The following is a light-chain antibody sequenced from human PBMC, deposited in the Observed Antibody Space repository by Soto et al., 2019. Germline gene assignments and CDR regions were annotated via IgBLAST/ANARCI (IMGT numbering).Light chain of an antibody. CDR3: SSYTSSSSLL. CDR1: RNDIGAYNY. CDR2: EVS. Sequence: QSVLTQPASVSGSPGQSITISCGGGRNDIGAYNYVSWYQQHPGKAPKLMIYEVSNRPSGVSNRFSGSKSGNTASLTISGLQAEDEADYYCSSYTSSSSLLFGGGTKLTVL. V-gene: IGLV2-14*01. J-gene: IGLJ3*02.